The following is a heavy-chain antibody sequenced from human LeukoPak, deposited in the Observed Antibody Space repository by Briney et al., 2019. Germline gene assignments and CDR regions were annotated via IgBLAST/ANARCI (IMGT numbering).Heavy chain of an antibody. J-gene: IGHJ4*02. CDR1: GFTFYSYA. Sequence: PGGSLRLSCGASGFTFYSYAMSWVRQAPGKGLEWVSAISGSGGSTYYADSVRGRFTISRDNSKNTLYLQMNSLRAEDTAVYYCAKSPQVATIVYWGQGTLVTVSS. CDR2: ISGSGGST. CDR3: AKSPQVATIVY. V-gene: IGHV3-23*01. D-gene: IGHD5-12*01.